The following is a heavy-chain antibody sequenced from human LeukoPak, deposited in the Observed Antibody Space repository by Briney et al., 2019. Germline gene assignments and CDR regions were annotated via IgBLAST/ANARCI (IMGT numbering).Heavy chain of an antibody. V-gene: IGHV1-2*02. CDR3: ARVGYDFWSGDYDY. CDR2: INPNSGGT. CDR1: GYTFTGYY. J-gene: IGHJ4*02. D-gene: IGHD3-3*01. Sequence: ASVKVSCKASGYTFTGYYMHWVRQAPGQGLEWMGWINPNSGGTNYAQKFQGRVTMTRDTSNSTAHMELSRLRSDDTAVYYCARVGYDFWSGDYDYWGQGTLVTVSS.